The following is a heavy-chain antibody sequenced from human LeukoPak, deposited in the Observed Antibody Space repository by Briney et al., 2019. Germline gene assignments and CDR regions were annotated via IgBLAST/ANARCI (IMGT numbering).Heavy chain of an antibody. J-gene: IGHJ4*02. CDR1: GYTFTSYY. Sequence: ASVKVSCKASGYTFTSYYMHWVRQSPGQGLEWMGIINPSGGSTSYAQKFQGRVTMTRDTSTSTAYMELRSLRSDDTAVYYCARRSSLSSTSYDEWGQGTLVTVSS. CDR3: ARRSSLSSTSYDE. D-gene: IGHD2-2*01. V-gene: IGHV1-46*01. CDR2: INPSGGST.